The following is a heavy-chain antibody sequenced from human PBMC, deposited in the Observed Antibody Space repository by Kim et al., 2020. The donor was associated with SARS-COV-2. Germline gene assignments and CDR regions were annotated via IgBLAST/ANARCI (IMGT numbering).Heavy chain of an antibody. CDR2: ISYDGSNK. CDR1: GFTFSSYG. D-gene: IGHD3-22*01. V-gene: IGHV3-30*03. J-gene: IGHJ6*02. Sequence: GGSLRLSCAASGFTFSSYGMHWVRQAPGKGLEWVAVISYDGSNKYYADSVKGRFTISRDNSKNTLYLQMNSLRAEDTAVYYCASLGGSGYYYLTSGHYYYGMDVWGQGTTVTVSS. CDR3: ASLGGSGYYYLTSGHYYYGMDV.